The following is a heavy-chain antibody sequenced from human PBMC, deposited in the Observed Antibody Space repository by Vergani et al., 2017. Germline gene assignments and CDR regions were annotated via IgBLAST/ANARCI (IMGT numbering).Heavy chain of an antibody. J-gene: IGHJ4*02. V-gene: IGHV1-18*04. CDR3: ARDIPGTTVTTGAFDY. D-gene: IGHD4-17*01. CDR1: GYTFTSYG. CDR2: ISAYNGNT. Sequence: QVQLVQSGAEVKKPGASVKVSCKASGYTFTSYGIGWVRQAPGQGLEWMGWISAYNGNTNDAQKLQGRVTMTTDTSTSTAYMELRSLRSDDTAVYYCARDIPGTTVTTGAFDYWGQGTLVTVSS.